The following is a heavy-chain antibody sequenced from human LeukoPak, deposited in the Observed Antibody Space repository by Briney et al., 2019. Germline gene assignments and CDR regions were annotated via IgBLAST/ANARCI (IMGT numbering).Heavy chain of an antibody. D-gene: IGHD2-15*01. V-gene: IGHV4-59*01. CDR3: ARTLGYCSGGSCYSEYNWFDP. CDR1: GGSISSYY. Sequence: SETLSLTCAVSGGSISSYYWSWIRQPPGKGLEWIGYIYYSGSTNYNPSLKSRVTISVDTSKNQFSLKLSSVTAADTAVYYCARTLGYCSGGSCYSEYNWFDPWGQGTLVTVSS. J-gene: IGHJ5*02. CDR2: IYYSGST.